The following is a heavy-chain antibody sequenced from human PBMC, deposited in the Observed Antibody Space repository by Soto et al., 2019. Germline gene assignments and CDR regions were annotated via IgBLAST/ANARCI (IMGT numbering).Heavy chain of an antibody. D-gene: IGHD2-15*01. V-gene: IGHV3-30-3*01. J-gene: IGHJ4*02. Sequence: PGGSLRLSCASSGFTFSSYAMHLVRQAPGKGLEWVAVISYDGSNKYYADSVKGRFTISRDNSKNTLYLQMNSLRAEDTAVYYCARDYCSGGSCYSFGSFDYWGQGTLVTVSS. CDR3: ARDYCSGGSCYSFGSFDY. CDR1: GFTFSSYA. CDR2: ISYDGSNK.